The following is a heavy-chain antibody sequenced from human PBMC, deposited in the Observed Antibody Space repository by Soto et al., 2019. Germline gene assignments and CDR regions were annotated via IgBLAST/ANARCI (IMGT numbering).Heavy chain of an antibody. D-gene: IGHD5-18*01. CDR2: SYRGDSET. J-gene: IGHJ4*02. Sequence: PGESLKISCKGSGYSFPSFWIGWVRQIPGKGLEWLGSSYRGDSETRSSPSFQGEVTISADKSITTAYLHWSSLRASDTATSYCVKQHPLDSRAWPHWGQGTLVPVSS. V-gene: IGHV5-51*01. CDR1: GYSFPSFW. CDR3: VKQHPLDSRAWPH.